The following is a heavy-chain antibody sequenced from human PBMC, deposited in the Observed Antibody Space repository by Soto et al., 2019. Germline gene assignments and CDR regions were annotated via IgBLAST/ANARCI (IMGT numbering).Heavy chain of an antibody. CDR3: ARVRSSSSGLFSIREGDGGNWFDP. CDR1: GGTFSSYA. D-gene: IGHD6-6*01. CDR2: IIPIFGTA. Sequence: ASVKVSCKASGGTFSSYAISWVRQAPGQGLEWMGGIIPIFGTANYAQKFQGRVTITADESTSTAYMELSSLRSEDTAVYYCARVRSSSSGLFSIREGDGGNWFDPWGQGTLVTVSS. V-gene: IGHV1-69*13. J-gene: IGHJ5*02.